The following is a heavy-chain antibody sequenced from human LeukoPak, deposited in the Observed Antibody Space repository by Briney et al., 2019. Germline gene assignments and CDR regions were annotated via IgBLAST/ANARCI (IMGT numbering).Heavy chain of an antibody. CDR3: AREVDEGFDN. V-gene: IGHV3-21*01. D-gene: IGHD3-9*01. Sequence: GGSLRLSCAASGFTFSTYSMNWVRQAPGKGLEWVSSIGGSSRSIYHAASVKGRFTISRDNAKNSLFLQMNSLRAEDTAVYYCAREVDEGFDNWGQGTLVTVSS. CDR2: IGGSSRSI. J-gene: IGHJ4*02. CDR1: GFTFSTYS.